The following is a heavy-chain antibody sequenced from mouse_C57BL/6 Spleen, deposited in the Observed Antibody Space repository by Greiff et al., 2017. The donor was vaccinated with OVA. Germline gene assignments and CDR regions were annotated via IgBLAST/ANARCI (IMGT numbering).Heavy chain of an antibody. D-gene: IGHD2-5*01. J-gene: IGHJ2*01. CDR1: GYSFTGYY. Sequence: EVKLVESGPELVKPGASVTISCKASGYSFTGYYMNWVKQSPAKSLEWIGEINPSTGGTTYNQKFKAKATLTVDKSSSTAYMQLKSLTSEDSAVYYCARGAYYSNYVPYFDYWGQGTTLTVSS. CDR2: INPSTGGT. V-gene: IGHV1-42*01. CDR3: ARGAYYSNYVPYFDY.